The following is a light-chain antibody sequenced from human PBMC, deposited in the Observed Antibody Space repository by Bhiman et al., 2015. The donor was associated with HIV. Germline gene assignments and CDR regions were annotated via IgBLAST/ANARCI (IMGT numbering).Light chain of an antibody. V-gene: IGLV2-14*03. CDR2: DVN. CDR1: SSAVGGYKY. Sequence: QSALTQPASVSGSPGQSITISCTGISSAVGGYKYVSWYQQHPGKAPKLMIYDVNTRPSGVSNRFSGSKSANTASLTISGLQAEDEADYYCSSYTSSTTPYVFGTGTKVTVL. J-gene: IGLJ1*01. CDR3: SSYTSSTTPYV.